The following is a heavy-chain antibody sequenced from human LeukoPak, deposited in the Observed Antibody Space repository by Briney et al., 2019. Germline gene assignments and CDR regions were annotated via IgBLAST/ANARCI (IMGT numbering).Heavy chain of an antibody. V-gene: IGHV3-66*01. CDR1: GFTVSSNY. CDR3: AREGIAAAGFDY. CDR2: IYSGGST. D-gene: IGHD6-13*01. Sequence: GGSLRLSCAASGFTVSSNYMSWVRQAPGKGLEWVSVIYSGGSTYYADSVKGRFTISRDNSKNTPYLQMNSLRAEDTAVYYCAREGIAAAGFDYWGQGTLVTVSS. J-gene: IGHJ4*02.